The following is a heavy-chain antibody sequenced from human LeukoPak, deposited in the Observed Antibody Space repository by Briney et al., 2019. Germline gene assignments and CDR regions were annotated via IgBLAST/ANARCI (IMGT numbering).Heavy chain of an antibody. J-gene: IGHJ3*02. V-gene: IGHV3-11*01. CDR2: IYFTGDII. D-gene: IGHD1-1*01. CDR1: GFPFSGYH. CDR3: ARDDMLERPSFDI. Sequence: GGSLRLSCAASGFPFSGYHMSWIRQAPGKGLEWISCIYFTGDIIYYADSVKGRFTISRDNAKNSLYLQMNSLKVEDTAVYYCARDDMLERPSFDIWGQGTVVTVSS.